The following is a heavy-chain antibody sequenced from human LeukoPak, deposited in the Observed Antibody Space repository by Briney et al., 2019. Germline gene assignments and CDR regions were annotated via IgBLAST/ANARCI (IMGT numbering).Heavy chain of an antibody. J-gene: IGHJ4*02. CDR2: ISTNGGGT. V-gene: IGHV3-64*01. D-gene: IGHD2-15*01. CDR1: GFXFSTYA. Sequence: GGSLRLSCEASGFXFSTYAIHWVRQTPGKGLEYVSAISTNGGGTYYANSVKGRFTISRDNSKNTLYLQMGSLRAEDMAVYYCARYCSGVSCYSGYDYWGQGTLVTVSS. CDR3: ARYCSGVSCYSGYDY.